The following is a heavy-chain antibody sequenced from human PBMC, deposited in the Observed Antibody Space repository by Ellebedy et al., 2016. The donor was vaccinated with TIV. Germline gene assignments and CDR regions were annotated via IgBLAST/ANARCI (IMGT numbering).Heavy chain of an antibody. CDR3: AKDPGVILTYYFDN. CDR2: INQDGSDK. J-gene: IGHJ4*02. D-gene: IGHD3-10*01. Sequence: GESLKISCTGSGISLSGDWMSWVRQAPGKGLEWVANINQDGSDKDYADSVKGRFTISRDNAKNSLYLQMNSLRGEDTAFYYCAKDPGVILTYYFDNWGQGTLVTVSS. V-gene: IGHV3-7*03. CDR1: GISLSGDW.